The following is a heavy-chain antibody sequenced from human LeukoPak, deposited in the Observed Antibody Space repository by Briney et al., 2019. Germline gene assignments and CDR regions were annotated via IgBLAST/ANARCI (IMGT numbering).Heavy chain of an antibody. Sequence: SETLSLTCAVYGGSFSGYYWSWIRQPPGKGLEWIGEINHSGSTNYNPSLKSRVTISVDTSKNQFSLELSSVTAADTAVYYCAIGWGWGSSWYEGRPHNWSHQYYFDYWGQGTLVTVSS. CDR1: GGSFSGYY. CDR2: INHSGST. D-gene: IGHD6-13*01. V-gene: IGHV4-34*01. CDR3: AIGWGWGSSWYEGRPHNWSHQYYFDY. J-gene: IGHJ4*02.